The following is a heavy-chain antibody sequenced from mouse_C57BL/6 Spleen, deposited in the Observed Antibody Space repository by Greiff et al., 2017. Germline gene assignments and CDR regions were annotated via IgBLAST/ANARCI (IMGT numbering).Heavy chain of an antibody. D-gene: IGHD2-4*01. Sequence: VQLQQSGPELVKPGASVKMSCKASGYTFTDYNMHWVTQSHGKSLEWIGYINPNNGGTSYNQKFKGKATLTVNKSSSTAYMELRRLTSEDSAVYYCAPIYYDYDWGAYWGQGTLVTVSA. V-gene: IGHV1-22*01. J-gene: IGHJ3*01. CDR1: GYTFTDYN. CDR3: APIYYDYDWGAY. CDR2: INPNNGGT.